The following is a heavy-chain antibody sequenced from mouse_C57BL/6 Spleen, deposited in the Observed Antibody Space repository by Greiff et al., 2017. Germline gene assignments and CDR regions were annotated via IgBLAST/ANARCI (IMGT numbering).Heavy chain of an antibody. CDR1: GYTFTDYY. J-gene: IGHJ3*01. D-gene: IGHD2-2*01. CDR2: IYPGSGNT. V-gene: IGHV1-76*01. Sequence: QVQLKQSGAELVRPGASVKLSCKASGYTFTDYYINWVKQRPGQGLEWIARIYPGSGNTYYNEKFKGKATLTAEKSSSTAYMQLSSLTSEDSAVYFCARGNGYDDGFAYWGQGTLVTVSA. CDR3: ARGNGYDDGFAY.